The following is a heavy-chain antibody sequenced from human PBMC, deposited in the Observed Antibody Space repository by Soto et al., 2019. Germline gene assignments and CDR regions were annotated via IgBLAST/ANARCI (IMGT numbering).Heavy chain of an antibody. CDR1: GFSFGDSG. V-gene: IGHV3-9*01. D-gene: IGHD3-3*01. J-gene: IGHJ3*02. Sequence: EVQLVESGGGLVQPGRSLRLSCAASGFSFGDSGMHWVRQAPGKGLEWVSGINWNSGAMEYGDSVKGRFIISSNNAKNSLYLHMNSLRAEETALYYCAQERVFLQWYNPFDIWGQGTMVTVSS. CDR3: AQERVFLQWYNPFDI. CDR2: INWNSGAM.